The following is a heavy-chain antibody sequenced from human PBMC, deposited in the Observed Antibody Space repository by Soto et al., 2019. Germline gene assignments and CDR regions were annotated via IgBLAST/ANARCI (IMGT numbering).Heavy chain of an antibody. Sequence: SETLSLTCSVSGGSISSTSYYWGWIRQPPGKGLEWIGTFYYSGSTYYNPSLKSRVTISVDTSKNQFSLNLTSVTAADTAVYYCVKSWRVSFGELFSFDFWGQGTLVTVS. CDR1: GGSISSTSYY. CDR3: VKSWRVSFGELFSFDF. D-gene: IGHD3-10*01. J-gene: IGHJ4*02. CDR2: FYYSGST. V-gene: IGHV4-39*01.